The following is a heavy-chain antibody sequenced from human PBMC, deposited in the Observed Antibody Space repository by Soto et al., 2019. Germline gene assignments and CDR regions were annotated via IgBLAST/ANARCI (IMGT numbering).Heavy chain of an antibody. CDR1: GFTSSNTW. V-gene: IGHV3-15*01. CDR3: ITDPYGGTYYYYGMDV. CDR2: IKCKTDGGTT. Sequence: PGGSLRLSCAASGFTSSNTWMSWVRQAPGKGLEWVGRIKCKTDGGTTDYPAPVKGRFTISGDDSKNTLYLQMNSLKTEDTAVYYCITDPYGGTYYYYGMDVWGQGTTVTVSS. J-gene: IGHJ6*02. D-gene: IGHD1-26*01.